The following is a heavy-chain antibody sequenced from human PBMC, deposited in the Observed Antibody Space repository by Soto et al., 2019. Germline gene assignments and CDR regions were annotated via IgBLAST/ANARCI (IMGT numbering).Heavy chain of an antibody. J-gene: IGHJ6*02. CDR1: GYSISSGYY. Sequence: SETLSLTCAVSGYSISSGYYWGWTRQSPGKGLEWIGSIYHRGSTYYNPSLKSRVTISLDTSKNQFSLRLTSVTAADTAVYYCVRGGDTMVRGVIIFYYYGMDVWGQGTRVTVSS. CDR2: IYHRGST. V-gene: IGHV4-38-2*01. CDR3: VRGGDTMVRGVIIFYYYGMDV. D-gene: IGHD3-10*01.